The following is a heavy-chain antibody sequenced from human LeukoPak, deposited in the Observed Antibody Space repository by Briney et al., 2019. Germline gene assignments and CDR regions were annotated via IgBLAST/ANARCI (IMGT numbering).Heavy chain of an antibody. J-gene: IGHJ4*02. CDR1: GYSLTSYW. V-gene: IGHV5-51*01. CDR3: ARLGGYSGYDMSHFDY. Sequence: GESLKIFCKGSGYSLTSYWIGWVRQMPGKGLEWMVIIYPGDSDTKYSPSFQGQVTISADKSISTAYLQWSSLKASDTAMYYCARLGGYSGYDMSHFDYWGQGTLVTVSS. CDR2: IYPGDSDT. D-gene: IGHD5-12*01.